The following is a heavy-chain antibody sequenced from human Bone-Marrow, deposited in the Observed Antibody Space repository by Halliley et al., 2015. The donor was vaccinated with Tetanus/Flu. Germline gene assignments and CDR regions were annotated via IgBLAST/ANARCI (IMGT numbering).Heavy chain of an antibody. CDR2: FFHSGTT. CDR3: ARYDEDNSAQYFFDS. Sequence: GYFFHSGTTQYNPSLKSRVALSFDTSKNHFSLRLTSVTAAGTAVYYCARYDEDNSAQYFFDSWGQGILVSVSS. D-gene: IGHD3-22*01. V-gene: IGHV4-61*03. J-gene: IGHJ5*01.